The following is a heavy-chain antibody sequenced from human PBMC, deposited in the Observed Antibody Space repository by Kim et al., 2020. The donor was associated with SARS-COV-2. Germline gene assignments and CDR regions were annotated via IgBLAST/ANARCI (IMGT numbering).Heavy chain of an antibody. Sequence: YSPAFQGQVTSSADKSISTAYLQWSSLKASDTAMYYCARPRSAYWYFDLWGRGTLVTVSS. CDR3: ARPRSAYWYFDL. J-gene: IGHJ2*01. V-gene: IGHV5-51*01. D-gene: IGHD6-25*01.